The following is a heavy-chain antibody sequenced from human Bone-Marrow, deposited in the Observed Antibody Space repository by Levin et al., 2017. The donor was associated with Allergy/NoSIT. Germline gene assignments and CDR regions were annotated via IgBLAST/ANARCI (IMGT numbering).Heavy chain of an antibody. CDR1: GFTFSSYA. J-gene: IGHJ5*02. CDR2: ISGSGGHT. D-gene: IGHD3-22*01. CDR3: AKDYRVTVTAVVLENWFDP. Sequence: PGGSLRLSCATSGFTFSSYAMSWVRQAPGKGLEWVSGISGSGGHTYYADSVKGRFTISRDNSKNTLYLQMNSLRAEDTAVYYCAKDYRVTVTAVVLENWFDPWGQGALVTVSS. V-gene: IGHV3-23*01.